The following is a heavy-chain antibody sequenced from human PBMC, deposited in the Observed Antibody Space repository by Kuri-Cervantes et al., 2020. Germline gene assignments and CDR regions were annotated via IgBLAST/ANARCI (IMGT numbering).Heavy chain of an antibody. J-gene: IGHJ4*02. CDR1: GGSFSGYY. CDR3: ATSGDLFIVGATKGVDY. V-gene: IGHV4-34*01. D-gene: IGHD1-26*01. Sequence: GSLRLSCGVYGGSFSGYYWNWIRQPPGKGLEWIGEINHSGSTNYNPSLKSRVTISVDTSKNQFSLKLSSVTAADTAVYYCATSGDLFIVGATKGVDYWGQGTLVTVSS. CDR2: INHSGST.